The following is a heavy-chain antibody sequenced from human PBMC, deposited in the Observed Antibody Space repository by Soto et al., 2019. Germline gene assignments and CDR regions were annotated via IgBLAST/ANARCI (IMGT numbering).Heavy chain of an antibody. J-gene: IGHJ6*02. CDR3: ARGGQVIFGVVIIENGMDV. D-gene: IGHD3-3*01. Sequence: GASVKVSCKASGYTFTSYDINWVRQATGQGLEWMGWMNPNSGNTGYAQKFQGRVTMTRNTSISTAYMELSSLRSEDTAVYYCARGGQVIFGVVIIENGMDVWGQGTTVTVSS. CDR1: GYTFTSYD. V-gene: IGHV1-8*01. CDR2: MNPNSGNT.